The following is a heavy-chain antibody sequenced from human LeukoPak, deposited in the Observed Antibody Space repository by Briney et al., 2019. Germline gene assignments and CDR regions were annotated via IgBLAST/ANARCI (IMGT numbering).Heavy chain of an antibody. Sequence: GGSLRHSCAASGFTFSSYGMHWVRQAPGKGLEWVAVIWYDGSNKYYADSVKGRFTISRDNSKNTLYLQMNSLRAEDTAVYYCARGPPRSYYDSSGYSPDPWGQGTLVTVSS. CDR2: IWYDGSNK. D-gene: IGHD3-22*01. CDR3: ARGPPRSYYDSSGYSPDP. V-gene: IGHV3-33*01. CDR1: GFTFSSYG. J-gene: IGHJ5*02.